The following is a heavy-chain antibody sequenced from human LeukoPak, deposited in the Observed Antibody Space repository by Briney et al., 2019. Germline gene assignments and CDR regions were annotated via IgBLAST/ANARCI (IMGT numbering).Heavy chain of an antibody. CDR1: GGSFSGYY. CDR3: ARVTYYDFWSGSNYFDY. V-gene: IGHV4-34*01. J-gene: IGHJ4*02. Sequence: SETLSLTCAVYGGSFSGYYWSWIRQPPGKGLEWIGEINHSGSTNYNPSLKSRVTISVDTSKNQFSLKLSSVTAADTAVYYCARVTYYDFWSGSNYFDYWGQGTLVTVSS. D-gene: IGHD3-3*01. CDR2: INHSGST.